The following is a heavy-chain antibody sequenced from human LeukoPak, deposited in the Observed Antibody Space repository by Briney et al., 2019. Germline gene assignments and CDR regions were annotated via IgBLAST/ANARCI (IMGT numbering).Heavy chain of an antibody. J-gene: IGHJ4*02. V-gene: IGHV3-21*01. CDR1: GFTFSSYS. CDR2: ISSSSSYI. CDR3: AKQAGGYSYDTTPNDY. D-gene: IGHD5-18*01. Sequence: GGSLRLSCAASGFTFSSYSMNWVRQAPGKGLEWVSSISSSSSYIYYADSVKGRFTISRDNAKNSLYLQMNSLRAEDTAVYYCAKQAGGYSYDTTPNDYWGQGTLVTVSS.